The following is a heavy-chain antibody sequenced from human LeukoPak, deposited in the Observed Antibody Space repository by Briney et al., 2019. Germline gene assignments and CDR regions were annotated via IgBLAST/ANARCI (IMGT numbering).Heavy chain of an antibody. CDR2: ISYDGSNK. Sequence: GGSLRLSCAASGFTFSSYAMHWVRQAPGKGLEWVAVISYDGSNKYYADSVKGRFTISRDNSKNTLYLQMNSLRAEDTAVYYCARGDYGNYFDYWGQGTLVTVSS. CDR3: ARGDYGNYFDY. D-gene: IGHD4-17*01. J-gene: IGHJ4*02. V-gene: IGHV3-30*04. CDR1: GFTFSSYA.